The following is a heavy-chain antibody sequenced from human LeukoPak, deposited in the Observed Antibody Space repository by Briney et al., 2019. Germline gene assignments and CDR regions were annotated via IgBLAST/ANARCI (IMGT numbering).Heavy chain of an antibody. Sequence: SETLSLTCTVSGGFISTYYWSWIRQPAGKGLEWIGRIYTSGSTNYNPSLKSRVTMSVDTSKNQFSLKLSSVTAADTAVYYCARDPMCGGFDPWGQGTLVTVSS. V-gene: IGHV4-4*07. J-gene: IGHJ5*02. CDR2: IYTSGST. CDR1: GGFISTYY. CDR3: ARDPMCGGFDP. D-gene: IGHD3-10*02.